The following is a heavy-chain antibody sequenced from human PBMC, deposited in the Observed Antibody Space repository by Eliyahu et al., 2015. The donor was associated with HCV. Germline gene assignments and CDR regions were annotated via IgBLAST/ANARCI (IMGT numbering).Heavy chain of an antibody. V-gene: IGHV5-51*01. CDR1: GYRFXSYW. CDR3: ARSDYGGNSEY. D-gene: IGHD4-23*01. Sequence: EVQLVQSGAEVKKPGXSXKISXXXSGYRFXSYWIGWVRQMPGKGLEWMGIIYPGDSDTRYSPSFQGQVTISADKSISTAYLQWSSLKASDTAMYYCARSDYGGNSEYWGQGTLVTVSS. J-gene: IGHJ4*02. CDR2: IYPGDSDT.